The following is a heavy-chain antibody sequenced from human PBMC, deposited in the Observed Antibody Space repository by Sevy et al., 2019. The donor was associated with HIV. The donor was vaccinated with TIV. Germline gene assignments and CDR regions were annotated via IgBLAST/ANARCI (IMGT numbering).Heavy chain of an antibody. J-gene: IGHJ5*02. CDR2: IAYAESTK. CDR3: ARQGSSWTFDP. CDR1: GFDFSSYP. D-gene: IGHD6-13*01. V-gene: IGHV3-30-3*01. Sequence: GGSLRLSCAASGFDFSSYPMHWVRQAPGKGLEWVSVIAYAESTKYYGDSVRGRFTISRDNSKNTLYLQMNSLREEDTGVYYCARQGSSWTFDPWGQGTLVTVSS.